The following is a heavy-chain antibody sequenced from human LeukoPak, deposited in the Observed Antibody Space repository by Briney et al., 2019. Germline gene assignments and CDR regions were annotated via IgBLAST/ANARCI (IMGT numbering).Heavy chain of an antibody. CDR1: GFTFSSYS. V-gene: IGHV3-21*01. Sequence: GGSLTLSCAASGFTFSSYSMNWVRPAPGKGLEWVSSISSSSSYIYYADSVKGRFTISRDNAKNSLYLQMNSLRAEDTAVYYCARDLPRVVAASLDYWGQGTLVTVSS. J-gene: IGHJ4*02. CDR3: ARDLPRVVAASLDY. D-gene: IGHD2-15*01. CDR2: ISSSSSYI.